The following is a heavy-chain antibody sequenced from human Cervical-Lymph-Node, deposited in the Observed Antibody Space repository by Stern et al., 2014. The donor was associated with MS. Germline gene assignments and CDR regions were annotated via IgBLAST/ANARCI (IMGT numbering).Heavy chain of an antibody. CDR3: ARVNYDSTGYRLFDY. CDR2: INSVGSST. V-gene: IGHV3-74*02. D-gene: IGHD3-22*01. J-gene: IGHJ4*02. Sequence: EVQLVESGGGLVQPGGSLRLSCAASGFTFRTYSMHWVRQASGKGLVWVSSINSVGSSTSHADSVKGRFTISRDNAKNTVYLQMNSLRVEDTAVYYCARVNYDSTGYRLFDYWGQGTLVTVSS. CDR1: GFTFRTYS.